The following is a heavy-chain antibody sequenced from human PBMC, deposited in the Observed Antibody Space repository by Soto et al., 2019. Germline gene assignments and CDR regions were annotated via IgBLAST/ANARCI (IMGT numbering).Heavy chain of an antibody. CDR3: ALRIQSGYYYYYGMDV. CDR2: IIPIFGTA. V-gene: IGHV1-69*13. CDR1: GGTFSSYS. D-gene: IGHD5-18*01. J-gene: IGHJ6*02. Sequence: SVKVSCKASGGTFSSYSISWVREAPGQGLEWMGGIIPIFGTANYAQKFQGRVTITADESTSTAYMELSSLRSEDTAVYYCALRIQSGYYYYYGMDVWGQGTTVTVSS.